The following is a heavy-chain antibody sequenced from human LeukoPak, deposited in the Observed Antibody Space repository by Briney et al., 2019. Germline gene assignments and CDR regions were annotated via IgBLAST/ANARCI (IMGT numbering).Heavy chain of an antibody. J-gene: IGHJ4*02. D-gene: IGHD6-19*01. CDR2: IYYSGST. CDR3: ARAKAVADYFDY. CDR1: GGSVSSGSYY. V-gene: IGHV4-61*01. Sequence: PSETLSLTYTVSGGSVSSGSYYWSWIRQPPGKGLEWIGYIYYSGSTNYNPSLKSRVTTSVDTSKNQFSLKLSSVTAADTAVYYCARAKAVADYFDYWGQGTLVTVSS.